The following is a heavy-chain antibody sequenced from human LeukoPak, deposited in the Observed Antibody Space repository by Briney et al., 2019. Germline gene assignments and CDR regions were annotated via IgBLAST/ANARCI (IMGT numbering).Heavy chain of an antibody. CDR2: ISYDGSNK. CDR1: GFTFSSYA. D-gene: IGHD5-24*01. CDR3: AREEMAVSGYFDY. V-gene: IGHV3-30-3*01. Sequence: GGSLRLSCAASGFTFSSYAMHWVRQAPGKGLEWVAVISYDGSNKYYADSVKGRFTISRDNSKNTLYLQMNSLRAEDTAVYYCAREEMAVSGYFDYWGQGILVTVSS. J-gene: IGHJ4*02.